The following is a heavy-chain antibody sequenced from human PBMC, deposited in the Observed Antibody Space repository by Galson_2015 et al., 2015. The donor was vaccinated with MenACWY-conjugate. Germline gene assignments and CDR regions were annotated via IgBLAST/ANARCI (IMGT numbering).Heavy chain of an antibody. CDR3: AREGFAFDP. CDR2: IKKDGSGK. V-gene: IGHV3-7*03. J-gene: IGHJ5*02. D-gene: IGHD2-15*01. Sequence: SLRLSCAASGFTFSSYWMTWVRQAPGKGLEWVANIKKDGSGKYYVDSVKGRFTISRDSAMNSLYLQMNSLRAEDTAVYFCAREGFAFDPWGQGTLVTVSS. CDR1: GFTFSSYW.